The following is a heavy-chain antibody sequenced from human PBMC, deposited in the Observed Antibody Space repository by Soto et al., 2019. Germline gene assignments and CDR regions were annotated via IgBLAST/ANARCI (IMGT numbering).Heavy chain of an antibody. CDR3: AKRWDWFDP. J-gene: IGHJ5*02. CDR2: LGSSGANT. Sequence: EVQLLESGGGLVQPGGSLRLSCAASGFTFTSYAMSWVRQAPGEGLEWVSSLGSSGANTYYADSVKGRFTISRDNSKNTVHLQMNSLRAENTASYYCAKRWDWFDPWGQGTLVTISS. CDR1: GFTFTSYA. D-gene: IGHD3-16*01. V-gene: IGHV3-23*01.